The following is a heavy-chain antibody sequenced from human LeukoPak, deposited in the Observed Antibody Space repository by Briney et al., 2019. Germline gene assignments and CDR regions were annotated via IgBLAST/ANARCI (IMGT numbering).Heavy chain of an antibody. Sequence: GASVKVSCKASGGTFSSYGFSWVRQAPGQGLEWVGGIIPIFGTANYAQKFQGRVTITADESTSTAYMELSSLRSEDTAVCYCARDSHRIYSYGLFDYWGQGTLVTVSS. CDR1: GGTFSSYG. J-gene: IGHJ4*02. V-gene: IGHV1-69*13. CDR3: ARDSHRIYSYGLFDY. CDR2: IIPIFGTA. D-gene: IGHD5-18*01.